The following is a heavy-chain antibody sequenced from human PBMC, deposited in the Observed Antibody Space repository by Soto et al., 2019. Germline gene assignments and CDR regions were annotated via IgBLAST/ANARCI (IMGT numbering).Heavy chain of an antibody. V-gene: IGHV4-4*02. CDR3: ARDRPSYGRNFDY. CDR2: IYHSGRT. J-gene: IGHJ4*02. D-gene: IGHD1-26*01. CDR1: GGSVSSDYW. Sequence: QVQLQESGPGVVKPSGTLSLTCAVSGGSVSSDYWWSWVRLPPGKGLEWIGEIYHSGRTNYNTSLKSRVTISPDKSKNQLSLILNSVTAADTAVYYCARDRPSYGRNFDYWGQGTLVTVSS.